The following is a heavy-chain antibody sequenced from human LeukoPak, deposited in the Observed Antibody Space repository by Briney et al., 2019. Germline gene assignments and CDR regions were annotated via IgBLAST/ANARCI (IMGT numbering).Heavy chain of an antibody. Sequence: GASVKVSCKASGYTFTSYAMNWVRQAPGQGLEWMGWINPNSGGTNYAQKFQGRVTMTRDTSISTAYMELSRLRSDDTAVYYCARETPTTWELLLRGQGTLVTVSS. D-gene: IGHD1-26*01. V-gene: IGHV1-2*02. CDR1: GYTFTSYA. CDR2: INPNSGGT. CDR3: ARETPTTWELLL. J-gene: IGHJ4*02.